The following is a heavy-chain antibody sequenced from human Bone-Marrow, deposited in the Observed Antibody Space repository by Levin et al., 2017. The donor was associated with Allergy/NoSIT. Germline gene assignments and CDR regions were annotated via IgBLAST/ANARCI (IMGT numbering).Heavy chain of an antibody. CDR2: ISGSGSNT. D-gene: IGHD3-22*01. CDR1: GLIFSNYA. Sequence: GGSLRLSCAASGLIFSNYAMNWVRQAPGKGLEWVSQISGSGSNTHQADLVRGRFTFSRDNSNNTVYLQMNSLRADDTAVYYCARYDTSGYHSPFDYWGQGTLVTVSS. V-gene: IGHV3-23*01. J-gene: IGHJ4*02. CDR3: ARYDTSGYHSPFDY.